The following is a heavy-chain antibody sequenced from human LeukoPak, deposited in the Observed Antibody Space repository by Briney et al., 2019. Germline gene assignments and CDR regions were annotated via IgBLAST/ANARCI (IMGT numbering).Heavy chain of an antibody. D-gene: IGHD3-3*01. CDR1: GDSINTYY. Sequence: SETLSLTCTVSGDSINTYYWNWIRQPPGKGLEWIGYIYYSGSTYYNPSLKSRVTISLDTSKNQFSLKLSSVTAADTAVYYCARRHRLRFLEWLLPFDYWGQGTLVTVSS. V-gene: IGHV4-59*12. J-gene: IGHJ4*02. CDR3: ARRHRLRFLEWLLPFDY. CDR2: IYYSGST.